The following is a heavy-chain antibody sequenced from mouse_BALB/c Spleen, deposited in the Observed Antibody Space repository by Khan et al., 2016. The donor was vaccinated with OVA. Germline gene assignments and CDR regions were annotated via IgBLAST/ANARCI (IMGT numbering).Heavy chain of an antibody. CDR3: ARDGSEYNYAMDY. D-gene: IGHD2-2*01. CDR1: GYSITSDYA. V-gene: IGHV3-2*02. Sequence: VQLKQSGPGLVNPSQSLSLTCTVTGYSITSDYAWNWIRQFPGNKLEWMGYINYSGSTNYNPASHSRVSITRGTSKNQFYLQLNSVTTEDTATYYCARDGSEYNYAMDYGGQGTSVTVSS. J-gene: IGHJ4*01. CDR2: INYSGST.